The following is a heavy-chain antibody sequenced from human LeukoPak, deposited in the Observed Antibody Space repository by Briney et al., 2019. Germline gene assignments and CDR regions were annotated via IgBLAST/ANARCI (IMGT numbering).Heavy chain of an antibody. CDR3: ARGGYYYYYMDV. CDR2: INHSGST. V-gene: IGHV4-34*01. Sequence: SGTLSLTCAVYGGSFSGYYWSWIRQPPGKGLEWIGEINHSGSTNYNPSLKSRVTISVDTSKNQFSLKLSSVTAADTAVYYCARGGYYYYYMDVWGKGTTVTVSS. CDR1: GGSFSGYY. J-gene: IGHJ6*03.